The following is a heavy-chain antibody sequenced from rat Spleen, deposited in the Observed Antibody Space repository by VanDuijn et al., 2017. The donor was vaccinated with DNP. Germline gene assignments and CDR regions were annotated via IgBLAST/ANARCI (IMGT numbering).Heavy chain of an antibody. CDR1: GFSLTSFH. CDR2: IQNAGIT. D-gene: IGHD1-11*01. Sequence: QVQLKESGPGLVQPSQTLSLTCTVSGFSLTSFHVHWIRQPPGKGLEWMGRIQNAGITDYNSVLKSRLNIIRDTAKSQVFLKMNSVQTEDTAMYFCARSDYGEGFTYWGHGTLVTVSS. J-gene: IGHJ3*01. CDR3: ARSDYGEGFTY. V-gene: IGHV2-27*01.